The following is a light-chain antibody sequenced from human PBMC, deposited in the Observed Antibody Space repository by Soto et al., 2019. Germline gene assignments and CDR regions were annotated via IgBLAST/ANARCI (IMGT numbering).Light chain of an antibody. CDR3: AAWDDSLRGV. CDR2: RNN. CDR1: SSNIGSNY. Sequence: VLTQPPSASGTPGQRVTISCSGSSSNIGSNYVYWYQQLPGTAPKLLIYRNNQRPSGVPDRFSGSKSGTSASLAISGLRSEDEADYYCAAWDDSLRGVFGTGTKLTVL. V-gene: IGLV1-47*01. J-gene: IGLJ1*01.